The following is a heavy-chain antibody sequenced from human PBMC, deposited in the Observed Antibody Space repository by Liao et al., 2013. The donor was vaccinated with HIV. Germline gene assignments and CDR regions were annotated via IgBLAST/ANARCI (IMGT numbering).Heavy chain of an antibody. CDR2: LYTSGNP. Sequence: QVQLQESGPGLVKPAQTLSLTCTVSGGSISSGDYYWSWIRQPAGKGLEWIGRLYTSGNPDYNPSLKSRVTMSLDSTKSHFSLKLSSVTAADTAVYYCAITYYYDSSGHYKAAFDXWGQGTMVTVSS. J-gene: IGHJ3*02. V-gene: IGHV4-61*02. CDR3: AITYYYDSSGHYKAAFDX. D-gene: IGHD3-22*01. CDR1: GGSISSGDYY.